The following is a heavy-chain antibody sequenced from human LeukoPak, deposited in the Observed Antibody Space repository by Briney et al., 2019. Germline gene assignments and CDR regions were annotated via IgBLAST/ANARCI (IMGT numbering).Heavy chain of an antibody. J-gene: IGHJ4*02. CDR2: IHHSGSI. CDR1: GVSISSNLW. CDR3: ARGGDRSFDY. V-gene: IGHV4-4*02. Sequence: SETLSLTCAVSGVSISSNLWWTWVRPPPGKGLEWIAEIHHSGSINYNPSLKSRVTISVDKAKNQFSLNLNSVTAADTAVYYCARGGDRSFDYWGQGTLVTVSP. D-gene: IGHD3-10*01.